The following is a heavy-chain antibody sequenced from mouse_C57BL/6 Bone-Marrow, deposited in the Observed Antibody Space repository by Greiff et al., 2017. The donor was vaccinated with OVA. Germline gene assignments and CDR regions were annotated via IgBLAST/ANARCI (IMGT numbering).Heavy chain of an antibody. Sequence: VQLKQSGAELVRPWTSVKMSCKASGYTFTNYWIGWAKQRPGHGLEWIGDIYPGGGYTNYHEKFKGKATLTADKSSSTAYMQFSSLTSEDSAIYYCARGGSSYPYWYFDVWGTGTTVTVSS. J-gene: IGHJ1*03. CDR2: IYPGGGYT. D-gene: IGHD1-1*01. V-gene: IGHV1-63*01. CDR3: ARGGSSYPYWYFDV. CDR1: GYTFTNYW.